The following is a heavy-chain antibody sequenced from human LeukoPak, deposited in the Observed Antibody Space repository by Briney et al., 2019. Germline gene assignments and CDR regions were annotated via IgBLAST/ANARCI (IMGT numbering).Heavy chain of an antibody. CDR3: ARGDMTFDY. V-gene: IGHV3-7*01. CDR2: INLRGSEK. Sequence: GGSLRLSCAASGFTFTTSAMDWVRQAPGKGLEWVANINLRGSEKYYVDSVKGRFTISRDNANNSVYLQMNSLRAEDTAVYYCARGDMTFDYWGQGTLVTVSS. CDR1: GFTFTTSA. D-gene: IGHD2-15*01. J-gene: IGHJ4*02.